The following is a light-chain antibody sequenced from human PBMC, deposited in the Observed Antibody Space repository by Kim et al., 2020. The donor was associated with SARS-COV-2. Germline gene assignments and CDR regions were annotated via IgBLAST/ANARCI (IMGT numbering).Light chain of an antibody. CDR3: QQSYSTPYT. J-gene: IGKJ2*01. CDR1: QYISTY. CDR2: AAS. Sequence: DIDMTQSPSSLSASVGDSITITCRASQYISTYLNWYHQKPGKAPDLLIYAASTLQRGVPPRFSGSGSGTDFTLTITGLQPEDFAMYFCQQSYSTPYTFGQGTKLEI. V-gene: IGKV1-39*01.